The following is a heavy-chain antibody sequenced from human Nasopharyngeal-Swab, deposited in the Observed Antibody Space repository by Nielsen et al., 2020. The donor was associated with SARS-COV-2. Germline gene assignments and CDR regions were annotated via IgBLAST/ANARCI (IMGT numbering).Heavy chain of an antibody. D-gene: IGHD3-22*01. V-gene: IGHV4-59*01. J-gene: IGHJ4*02. Sequence: WIRQPPGKGLEWIAYVHYSGSTDYNPSLKSRVTVSADTAMNQFSLKPDSVTAADTAVYYCARGTMIYFDYWGQGTLVTVSS. CDR2: VHYSGST. CDR3: ARGTMIYFDY.